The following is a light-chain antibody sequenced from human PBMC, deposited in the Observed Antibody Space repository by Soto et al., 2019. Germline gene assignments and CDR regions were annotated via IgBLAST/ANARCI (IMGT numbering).Light chain of an antibody. J-gene: IGLJ1*01. Sequence: HSALTQPASVSGSPGQSITISCTGTSSDVGGYNYVSWYQQHPGKAPKLMIYEVSNRPSGVSNRFSGSKSGNTASLTISGLQAEDEADYYCSSYTGGNPSYVFGTGTKVTVL. CDR2: EVS. V-gene: IGLV2-14*01. CDR3: SSYTGGNPSYV. CDR1: SSDVGGYNY.